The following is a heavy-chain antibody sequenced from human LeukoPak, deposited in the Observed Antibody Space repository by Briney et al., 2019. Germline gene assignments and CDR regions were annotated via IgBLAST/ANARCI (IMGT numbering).Heavy chain of an antibody. J-gene: IGHJ6*02. D-gene: IGHD3-10*01. Sequence: ASVKVSCKASGYTFTSYDINRVRQATGQGLEWMGWMNPNSGNTGYARKFQGRVTMTRNTSISTAYMELSSLRSEDTAVYYCAREVMVRGVIRRYYYYGMDVWGQGTTVTVSS. V-gene: IGHV1-8*01. CDR2: MNPNSGNT. CDR3: AREVMVRGVIRRYYYYGMDV. CDR1: GYTFTSYD.